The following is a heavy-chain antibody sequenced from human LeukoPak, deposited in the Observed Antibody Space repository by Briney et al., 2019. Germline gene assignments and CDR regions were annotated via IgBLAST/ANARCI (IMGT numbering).Heavy chain of an antibody. V-gene: IGHV1-69*04. Sequence: SVKVSCKASGGTFSSYAISWVRQAPGQGLEWMGRIIPILGIANYAQKFQGRVAITADKSTSTAYMELSSLRSGDTAVYYCAREGYDILTGSHFFDYWGQGTLVTVSS. CDR3: AREGYDILTGSHFFDY. CDR1: GGTFSSYA. J-gene: IGHJ4*02. CDR2: IIPILGIA. D-gene: IGHD3-9*01.